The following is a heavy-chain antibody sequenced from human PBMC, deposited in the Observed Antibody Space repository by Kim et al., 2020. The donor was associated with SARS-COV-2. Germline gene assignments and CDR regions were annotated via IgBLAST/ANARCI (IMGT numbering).Heavy chain of an antibody. Sequence: SETLSLTCTVSGGSISSSSYYCGWIRQPPGKGLECIGIIYYSGSTYYNPSLKSRVTISVDTTKNQFSLKLSSVTAVDTAVYYGARHPTAKVLRFLEWLLYRDYWGQGTLVPVSS. D-gene: IGHD3-3*01. CDR3: ARHPTAKVLRFLEWLLYRDY. CDR2: IYYSGST. J-gene: IGHJ4*02. CDR1: GGSISSSSYY. V-gene: IGHV4-39*01.